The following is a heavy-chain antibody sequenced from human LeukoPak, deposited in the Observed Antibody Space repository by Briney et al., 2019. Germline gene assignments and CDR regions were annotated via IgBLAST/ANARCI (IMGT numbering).Heavy chain of an antibody. CDR1: GYTFSAYY. Sequence: ASVKVSCKASGYTFSAYYIHWVRQAPGQGLEWIGLIKPDSGDTNYAQKFRGRVTMTRDTSITTAYMELNRLTSDDTALYYCVRDRPHNWFDPWGQGTPVTVSS. CDR2: IKPDSGDT. V-gene: IGHV1-2*02. J-gene: IGHJ5*02. CDR3: VRDRPHNWFDP.